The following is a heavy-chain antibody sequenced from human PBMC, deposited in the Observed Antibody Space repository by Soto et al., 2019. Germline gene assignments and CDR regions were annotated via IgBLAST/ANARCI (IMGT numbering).Heavy chain of an antibody. CDR3: ATDKGDSYGYGNY. Sequence: SVKVSCKASGFTFTNSAVQWVRQARGQRLEWIGWIVVGSGNTNYAQKSQERVTITRDMSTTTAYMELSSLRPEDTAVYYCATDKGDSYGYGNYWGQGTLVTVSS. CDR1: GFTFTNSA. V-gene: IGHV1-58*01. CDR2: IVVGSGNT. J-gene: IGHJ4*02. D-gene: IGHD5-18*01.